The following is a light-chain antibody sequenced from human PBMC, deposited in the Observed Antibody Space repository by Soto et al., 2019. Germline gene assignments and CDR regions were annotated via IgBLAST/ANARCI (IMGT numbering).Light chain of an antibody. CDR3: QQYNNWPAIT. CDR1: QSVRRN. Sequence: EILWTQSQATLSVSPGERATLSCRASQSVRRNLAWYQQRPGQPPRLHIYGTSTRATDIPARFSGSGSGTEFTLTISSLQSEDFAVYYCQQYNNWPAITFGQGTRLEIK. J-gene: IGKJ5*01. CDR2: GTS. V-gene: IGKV3D-15*01.